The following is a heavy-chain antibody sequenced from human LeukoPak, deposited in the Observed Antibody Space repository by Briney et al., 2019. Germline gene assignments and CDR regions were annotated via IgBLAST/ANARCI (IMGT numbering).Heavy chain of an antibody. CDR1: GFTFSSYW. CDR3: ASPRWLQSVYYYYYMDV. CDR2: IKQDGSEK. Sequence: GGSLRLSCAASGFTFSSYWMSWVRQAPGKGLEGVANIKQDGSEKYYVDSVKGRFTISRDNAKNSLYLQMNSLRAEDTAVYYCASPRWLQSVYYYYYMDVWGKGTTVTVSS. J-gene: IGHJ6*03. V-gene: IGHV3-7*01. D-gene: IGHD5-24*01.